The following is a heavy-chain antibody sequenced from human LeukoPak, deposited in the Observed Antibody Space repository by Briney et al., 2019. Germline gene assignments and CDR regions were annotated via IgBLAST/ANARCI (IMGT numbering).Heavy chain of an antibody. CDR1: GFTFSSYE. J-gene: IGHJ4*02. V-gene: IGHV3-21*01. Sequence: GGSLRLSCAASGFTFSSYEMNWVRQAPGRGLEWVSSISSSSSYIYYADSVKGRFTISRDNAKNSLYLQMNSLRAEDTAVYYCARAGAGAATITGFRVNFDYWGQGTLVTVSS. CDR3: ARAGAGAATITGFRVNFDY. CDR2: ISSSSSYI. D-gene: IGHD5-12*01.